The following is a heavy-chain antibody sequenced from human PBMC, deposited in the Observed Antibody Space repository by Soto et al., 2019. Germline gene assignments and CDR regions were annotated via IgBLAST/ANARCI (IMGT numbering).Heavy chain of an antibody. CDR1: GYTFTSYY. CDR3: ARDTYYDFWSGYYDDPVPQPPYYYGMDV. CDR2: INPSGGST. J-gene: IGHJ6*02. Sequence: GASVKVSCKASGYTFTSYYMHWVRQAPGQGLEWMGIINPSGGSTSYAQKFQGRVTMTRDTSTSTVYMELSSLRSEDTAVYYCARDTYYDFWSGYYDDPVPQPPYYYGMDVWGQGTTVTVSS. V-gene: IGHV1-46*01. D-gene: IGHD3-3*01.